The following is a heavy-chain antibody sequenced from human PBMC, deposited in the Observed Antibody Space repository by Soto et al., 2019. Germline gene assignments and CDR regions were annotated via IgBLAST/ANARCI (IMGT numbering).Heavy chain of an antibody. Sequence: GASVKVSCKASGYTFTNYGISWVRQAPGQGLEWMGWISGYNGNTNYAQKLQGRVTMTTDTSTSTVYMELRSLRSDDTAVYYCARDRVGYCSGGSCAADAFVIWGQGTMVTVSS. J-gene: IGHJ3*02. CDR2: ISGYNGNT. V-gene: IGHV1-18*01. CDR1: GYTFTNYG. CDR3: ARDRVGYCSGGSCAADAFVI. D-gene: IGHD2-15*01.